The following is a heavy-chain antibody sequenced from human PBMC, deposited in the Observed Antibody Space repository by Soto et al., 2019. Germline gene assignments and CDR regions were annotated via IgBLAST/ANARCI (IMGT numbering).Heavy chain of an antibody. D-gene: IGHD3-22*01. J-gene: IGHJ4*02. CDR2: IDPSDSQT. V-gene: IGHV5-10-1*01. CDR1: GYSFAGYW. CDR3: ARQIYDSDTGPNFQYYFDS. Sequence: RGESLKISCKGSGYSFAGYWITWVRQKPGKGLERMGRIDPSDSQTYYSPSFRGHVTISVTKSITTVFLQWSSLRASDTAMYYCARQIYDSDTGPNFQYYFDSWGQGTPVTVS.